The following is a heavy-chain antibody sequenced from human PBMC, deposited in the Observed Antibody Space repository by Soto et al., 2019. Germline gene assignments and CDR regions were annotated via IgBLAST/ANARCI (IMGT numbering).Heavy chain of an antibody. V-gene: IGHV4-34*01. CDR1: GGSFSGYY. CDR2: INHSGST. D-gene: IGHD6-13*01. CDR3: ARGVLKRGVYGSSWTGVKRNWFDP. J-gene: IGHJ5*02. Sequence: SETLSLTCAVYGGSFSGYYWSWIRQPPGKGLEWIGEINHSGSTNYNPSLKSRVTISVDTSKNQFSLKLSSVTAADTAVYYCARGVLKRGVYGSSWTGVKRNWFDPWGQGTLVTVSS.